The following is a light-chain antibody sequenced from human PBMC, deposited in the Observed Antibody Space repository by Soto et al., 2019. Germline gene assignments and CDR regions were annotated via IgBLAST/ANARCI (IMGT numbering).Light chain of an antibody. CDR3: QQYNSYSQST. J-gene: IGKJ2*01. V-gene: IGKV1-5*03. Sequence: DIQMTQYPSTLSASVGDRVTITCRASQGISSWLAWYQKKPGKAPKLLIHKASSLESGVPSRFSGSGSGTEFTLTISSLQPDDFANYYCQQYNSYSQSTFGQGTKLEIK. CDR1: QGISSW. CDR2: KAS.